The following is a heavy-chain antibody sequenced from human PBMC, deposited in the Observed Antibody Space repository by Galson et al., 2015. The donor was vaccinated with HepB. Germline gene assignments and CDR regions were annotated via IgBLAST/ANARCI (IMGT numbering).Heavy chain of an antibody. D-gene: IGHD1-26*01. CDR2: INTNTGNP. J-gene: IGHJ4*02. Sequence: SVKVSCKASGYTFTSYAMNWVRQAPGQGLEWMGWINTNTGNPPYAQGFTGRFVFSLDTSVSTAYLQIGSLKAEDTAVYYCARNGDSGSYYNFDYWGQGTLVTVSS. CDR1: GYTFTSYA. CDR3: ARNGDSGSYYNFDY. V-gene: IGHV7-4-1*01.